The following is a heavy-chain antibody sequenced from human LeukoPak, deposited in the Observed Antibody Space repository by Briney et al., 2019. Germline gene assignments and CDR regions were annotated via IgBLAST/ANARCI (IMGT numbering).Heavy chain of an antibody. D-gene: IGHD2-2*01. CDR2: FDPEDGET. CDR1: GYTLTELS. V-gene: IGHV1-24*01. J-gene: IGHJ1*01. Sequence: ASVKVSCKVSGYTLTELSMHWVRQAPGKGPEWMGGFDPEDGETIYAQKFQGRVTMTEDTSTDTAYMELSSLRSEDTAVYYCARDQVVPAARHEYFQHWGQGTLVTVSS. CDR3: ARDQVVPAARHEYFQH.